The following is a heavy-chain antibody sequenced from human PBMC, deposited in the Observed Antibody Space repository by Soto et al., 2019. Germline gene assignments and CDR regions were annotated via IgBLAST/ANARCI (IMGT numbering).Heavy chain of an antibody. CDR1: GDSIRSSSY. CDR2: IYSTGNT. D-gene: IGHD6-13*01. V-gene: IGHV4-39*01. J-gene: IGHJ6*02. CDR3: RRSSRYSTDV. Sequence: PSETLSLTFTVSGDSIRSSSYWGWIRQPPGKGLEWIGSIYSTGNTYYNPSLNSQVTISVDTSKNQFSLNVISVTAADTAVYYCRRSSRYSTDVWGQGTTVTVSS.